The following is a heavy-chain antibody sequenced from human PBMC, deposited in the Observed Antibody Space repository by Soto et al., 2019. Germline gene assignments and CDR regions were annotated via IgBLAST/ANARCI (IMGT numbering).Heavy chain of an antibody. Sequence: SETLSLTCTVSGGSISSYYWSWIRQPPGKGLEWIGYIYYSGSTNYNPSLKSRVTISVDTSKNQFSLKLSSVTAADTAVYYCARLAVAARNGIQSPWFDPWGQGTLVTVSS. V-gene: IGHV4-59*08. J-gene: IGHJ5*02. CDR3: ARLAVAARNGIQSPWFDP. CDR2: IYYSGST. D-gene: IGHD2-15*01. CDR1: GGSISSYY.